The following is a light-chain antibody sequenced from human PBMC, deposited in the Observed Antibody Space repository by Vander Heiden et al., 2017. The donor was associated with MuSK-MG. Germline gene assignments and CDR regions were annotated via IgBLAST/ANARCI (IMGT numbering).Light chain of an antibody. CDR2: RDG. Sequence: SYVLTQPPSVSVAPGQTARITCGGSKLGCQSVHWYQLRPGQAPVLVIYRDGVRSSGTPERFTGSNSGNSATLTPSRGEAGGDVDYDCQVWDSYSVVFGGGTKLTVL. V-gene: IGLV3-21*01. J-gene: IGLJ2*01. CDR3: QVWDSYSVV. CDR1: KLGCQS.